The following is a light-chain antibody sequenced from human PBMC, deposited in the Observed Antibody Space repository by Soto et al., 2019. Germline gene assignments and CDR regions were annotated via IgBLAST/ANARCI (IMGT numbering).Light chain of an antibody. Sequence: DIVMTQSPFSLPVTPGEPASISCRSSGSLYARGNNNLDWYLQKPGQRPQLLIYFGSNRASGVPDRFSGRGSGTDFTLEISRVEPEDLGVYYCMQTLQTPLTFGGGTKVEI. J-gene: IGKJ4*01. CDR1: GSLYARGNNN. CDR3: MQTLQTPLT. CDR2: FGS. V-gene: IGKV2-28*01.